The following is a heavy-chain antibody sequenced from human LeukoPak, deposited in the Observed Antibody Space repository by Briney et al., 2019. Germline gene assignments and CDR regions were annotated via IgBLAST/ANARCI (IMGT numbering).Heavy chain of an antibody. D-gene: IGHD3-10*01. V-gene: IGHV4-59*01. Sequence: PSETLSLTCTVSGGSISSDYWSWIRQPPGKGLEWIGHIYYRGSTNYNPSLKSRVTISVDTSKNQFSLKLSSVTAADTAVYYCARVGGSNYYYYGMDVWGQGTTVTVSS. CDR2: IYYRGST. J-gene: IGHJ6*02. CDR3: ARVGGSNYYYYGMDV. CDR1: GGSISSDY.